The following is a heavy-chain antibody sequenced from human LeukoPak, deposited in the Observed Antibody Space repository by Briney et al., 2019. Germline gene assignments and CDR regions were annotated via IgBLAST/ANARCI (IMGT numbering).Heavy chain of an antibody. V-gene: IGHV4-38-2*01. CDR2: VYHSGTA. CDR1: NFSITSCHY. Sequence: PSETLSLTCAVSNFSITSCHYWCLIRQPPGKGLELIGSVYHSGTAYYNPSLKSRILVSVDTSKNEFSLTLTSVIAADTAVYYCARGGSTRSGGFDPWGQGTLVSVSS. CDR3: ARGGSTRSGGFDP. D-gene: IGHD5/OR15-5a*01. J-gene: IGHJ5*02.